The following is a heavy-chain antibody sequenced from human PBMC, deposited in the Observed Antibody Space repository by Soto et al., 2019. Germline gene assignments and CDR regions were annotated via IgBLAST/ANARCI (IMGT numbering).Heavy chain of an antibody. CDR2: IYPGDSDT. CDR3: ARHLTSTPAYSSSWPNWFDP. J-gene: IGHJ5*02. CDR1: GYSFTSYW. Sequence: GESLKISCKGSGYSFTSYWIGWVRQMPGKGLEWMGIIYPGDSDTRYSPSFQGQVTISADKSIRTAYLQWSSLKASDTAMYYCARHLTSTPAYSSSWPNWFDPWGQANLVTVSS. V-gene: IGHV5-51*01. D-gene: IGHD6-13*01.